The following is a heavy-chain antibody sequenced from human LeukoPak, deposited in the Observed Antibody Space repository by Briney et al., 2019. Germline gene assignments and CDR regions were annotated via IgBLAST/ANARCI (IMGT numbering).Heavy chain of an antibody. CDR3: ARDTADYDFWSGYFP. Sequence: PGGSLRLSCAASGFTVSNDYMNWVRQAPGTGLEWVSGIYSGGSTFYAESVKGRFTISRDNAKNSLYLQMNSLRAEDTAVYYCARDTADYDFWSGYFPWGQGTLVTVSS. CDR1: GFTVSNDY. CDR2: IYSGGST. J-gene: IGHJ5*02. V-gene: IGHV3-66*01. D-gene: IGHD3-3*01.